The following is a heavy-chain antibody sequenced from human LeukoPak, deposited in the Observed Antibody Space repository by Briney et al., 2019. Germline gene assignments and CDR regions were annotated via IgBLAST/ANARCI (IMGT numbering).Heavy chain of an antibody. Sequence: PSQTLSLTCTVSGGSISSGGHYWSWIRQPPGKGLEWIGEINHSGSTNYNPSLKSRVTISVDTSKNQFPLKLSSVTAADTAVYYCARGYMWGYSYGYAHDYWGQGTLVTVSS. D-gene: IGHD5-18*01. CDR1: GGSISSGGHY. J-gene: IGHJ4*02. CDR2: INHSGST. CDR3: ARGYMWGYSYGYAHDY. V-gene: IGHV4-39*06.